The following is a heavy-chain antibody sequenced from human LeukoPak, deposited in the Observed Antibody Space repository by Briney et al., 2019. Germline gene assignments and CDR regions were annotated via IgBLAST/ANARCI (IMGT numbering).Heavy chain of an antibody. D-gene: IGHD3-22*01. V-gene: IGHV1-18*01. Sequence: ASVKVSCKASGYTFTSYGISWVRQAPGQGLEWMGWISAYNGNTNYAQKLQGRVTMTTDTSTSTAYMELRSLRSDDTAVYYCARVFPYDSRSPSWFDPWGQGTLVTVSS. CDR3: ARVFPYDSRSPSWFDP. CDR1: GYTFTSYG. J-gene: IGHJ5*02. CDR2: ISAYNGNT.